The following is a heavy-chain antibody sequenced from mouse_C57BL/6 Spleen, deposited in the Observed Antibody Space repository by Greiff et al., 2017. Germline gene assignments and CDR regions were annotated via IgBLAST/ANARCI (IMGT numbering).Heavy chain of an antibody. V-gene: IGHV1-50*01. CDR3: ARTGSRRGYFDY. D-gene: IGHD2-4*01. CDR2: IDPSDSYT. CDR1: GYTFTSYW. J-gene: IGHJ2*01. Sequence: QVQLKQPGAELVKPGASVKLSCKASGYTFTSYWMQWVKQRPGQGLEWIGEIDPSDSYTNYNQKFKGKATLTVDTSSSTAYMQLSSLTSEDSAVYYCARTGSRRGYFDYWGQGTTLTVSS.